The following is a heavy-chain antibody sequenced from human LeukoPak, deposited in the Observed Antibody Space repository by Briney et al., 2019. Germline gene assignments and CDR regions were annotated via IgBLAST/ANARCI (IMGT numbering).Heavy chain of an antibody. CDR2: IYYSGST. Sequence: SETLSLTCTVSGGSISSYYWSWIRQPPGKGLEWIGYIYYSGSTNYNPSLKSRVTFSVDTSKNHFSLKLSSVTAADTAVYYCARGAECSGNSCDGGNWHDPWGQGTLVTVSS. CDR3: ARGAECSGNSCDGGNWHDP. CDR1: GGSISSYY. V-gene: IGHV4-59*01. J-gene: IGHJ5*02. D-gene: IGHD2-15*01.